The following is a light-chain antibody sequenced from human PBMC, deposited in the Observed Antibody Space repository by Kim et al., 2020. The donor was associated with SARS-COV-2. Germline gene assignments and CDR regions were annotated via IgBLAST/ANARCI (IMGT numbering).Light chain of an antibody. Sequence: AALVGSRATITCRASQSVRRWLAWYQQKPGKAPNLLIYNVSSLETGVPSRFSGRGSGTEFTLTISSLQPDDFATYYCQQYNSYPLFGGGTKVDIK. CDR1: QSVRRW. V-gene: IGKV1-5*01. CDR3: QQYNSYPL. CDR2: NVS. J-gene: IGKJ4*01.